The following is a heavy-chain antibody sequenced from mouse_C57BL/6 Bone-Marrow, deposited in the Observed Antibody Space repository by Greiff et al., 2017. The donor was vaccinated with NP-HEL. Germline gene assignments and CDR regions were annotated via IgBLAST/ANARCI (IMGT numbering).Heavy chain of an antibody. V-gene: IGHV5-9*01. J-gene: IGHJ2*01. CDR2: ISGGGGNT. Sequence: EVKLVESGGGLVKPGGSLKLSCAASGFTFSSYTMSWVRQTPEKRLEWVATISGGGGNTYYPDSAKGRFTISRDNAKNTLYLQMSSLRSEDTALYYCARQDYWGQGTTLTVSS. CDR3: ARQDY. CDR1: GFTFSSYT.